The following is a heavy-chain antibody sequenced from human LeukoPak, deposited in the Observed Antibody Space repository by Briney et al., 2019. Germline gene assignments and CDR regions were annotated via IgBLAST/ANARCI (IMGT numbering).Heavy chain of an antibody. CDR2: MNPNSGNT. CDR3: ATGIAVAGTRGRSPYYFDY. CDR1: GYTFTSYD. J-gene: IGHJ4*02. Sequence: ASVKVSCKASGYTFTSYDINWVRQATGQGLEWMGWMNPNSGNTGYTQKFQGRVTITRNTSISTAYMELSSLRSEDTAVYYCATGIAVAGTRGRSPYYFDYWGQGTLVTVSS. D-gene: IGHD6-19*01. V-gene: IGHV1-8*03.